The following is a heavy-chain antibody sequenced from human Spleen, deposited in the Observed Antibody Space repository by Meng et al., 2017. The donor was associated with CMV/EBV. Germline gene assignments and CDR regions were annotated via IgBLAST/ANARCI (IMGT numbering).Heavy chain of an antibody. J-gene: IGHJ6*02. V-gene: IGHV3-23*01. CDR3: AGWDVILVPTAHGRYSYYAMDV. D-gene: IGHD2-2*01. CDR1: GFPFSTYE. CDR2: ISFSGGGT. Sequence: GGSLRLSCAASGFPFSTYEMNWVRQAPGKGLEWVSTISFSGGGTFYADSVKGRFAISRDNSKNTLTLQMNSLRVEDTALYYCAGWDVILVPTAHGRYSYYAMDVWGQGTTVTVSS.